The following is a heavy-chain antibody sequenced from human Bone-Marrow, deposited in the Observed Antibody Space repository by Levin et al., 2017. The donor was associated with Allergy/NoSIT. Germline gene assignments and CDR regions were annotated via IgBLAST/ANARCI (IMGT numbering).Heavy chain of an antibody. CDR1: GASVSSYY. Sequence: SETLSLTCTVSGASVSSYYWTWIRQPPGKGLEWIGYIYYTGSTNYNPSLKSRVTISVDTSKNQFSLNLSSVTAADTALYYCAREGRKQWLSDWGQGTLVTVSS. CDR3: AREGRKQWLSD. CDR2: IYYTGST. J-gene: IGHJ4*02. V-gene: IGHV4-59*02. D-gene: IGHD6-19*01.